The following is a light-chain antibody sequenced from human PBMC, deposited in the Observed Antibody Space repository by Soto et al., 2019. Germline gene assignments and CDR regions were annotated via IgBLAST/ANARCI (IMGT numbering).Light chain of an antibody. V-gene: IGKV1-9*01. CDR3: QQLNRFPRT. Sequence: DIQLTQSPSFLSASVGDRVTITCRASQDISSYLAWYQQRPGKVPRFLTHSASTLQSRVPSRFSATGSRTTLTIKISSLQPEDIATYYCQQLNRFPRTFGQGTKVEV. J-gene: IGKJ1*01. CDR2: SAS. CDR1: QDISSY.